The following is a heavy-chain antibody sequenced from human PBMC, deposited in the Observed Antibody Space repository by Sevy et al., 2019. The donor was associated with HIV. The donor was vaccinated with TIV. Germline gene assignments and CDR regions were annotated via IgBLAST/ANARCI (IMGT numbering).Heavy chain of an antibody. J-gene: IGHJ4*02. CDR2: ISYDGSNK. CDR1: GFTFSSYA. CDR3: ARDILLVPTDYGEDY. V-gene: IGHV3-30*04. D-gene: IGHD4-17*01. Sequence: GGSLRLSCAASGFTFSSYAMHWVRQAPGKGLEWVAVISYDGSNKYYADSVKGRFTISRDNSKNTLYLQMNSLRAEDTAAYYCARDILLVPTDYGEDYWGQGTLVTVSS.